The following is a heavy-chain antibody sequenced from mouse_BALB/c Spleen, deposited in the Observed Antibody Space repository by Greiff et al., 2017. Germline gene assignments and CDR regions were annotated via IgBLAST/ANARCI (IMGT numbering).Heavy chain of an antibody. CDR3: ARARQLGAFDY. V-gene: IGHV14-3*02. J-gene: IGHJ2*01. Sequence: EVQLQQSGAELVKPGASVKLSCTASGFNIKDTYMHWVKQRPEQGLEWIGRIDPANGNTKYDPKFQGKATITADTSSNTAYLQLSSLTSEDTAVYYCARARQLGAFDYWGQGTTLTVSS. CDR1: GFNIKDTY. D-gene: IGHD3-2*01. CDR2: IDPANGNT.